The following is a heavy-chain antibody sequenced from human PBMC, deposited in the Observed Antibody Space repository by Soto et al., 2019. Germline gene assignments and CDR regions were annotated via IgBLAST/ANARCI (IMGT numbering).Heavy chain of an antibody. V-gene: IGHV3-23*01. CDR2: ISASGSST. D-gene: IGHD6-13*01. Sequence: GGSLRLSCAASGFIFYNYAMTWVRQAPGKGLEWVSAISASGSSTYYADSVKGRFTISRDNSKNTLYLQMSSLRADNTAVYYCAKVRYISSIHPPQLAYCGQRSSVPGSS. CDR3: AKVRYISSIHPPQLAY. J-gene: IGHJ4*02. CDR1: GFIFYNYA.